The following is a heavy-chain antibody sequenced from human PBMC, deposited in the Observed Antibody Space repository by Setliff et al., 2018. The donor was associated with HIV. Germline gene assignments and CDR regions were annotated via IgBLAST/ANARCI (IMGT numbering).Heavy chain of an antibody. Sequence: GGSLRLSCAASGFTFSGFWMTWVRQAPGEGLEWVANINEDGSEKYYVDSVKGRFTISRDNPQNSLYLQINSLSAEDTAVYYCARILSTTPPKYWGQGSLVTVSS. D-gene: IGHD5-12*01. J-gene: IGHJ4*02. CDR2: INEDGSEK. CDR1: GFTFSGFW. V-gene: IGHV3-7*01. CDR3: ARILSTTPPKY.